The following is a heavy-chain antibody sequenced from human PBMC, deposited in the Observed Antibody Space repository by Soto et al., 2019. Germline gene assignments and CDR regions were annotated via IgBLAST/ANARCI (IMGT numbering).Heavy chain of an antibody. J-gene: IGHJ6*02. V-gene: IGHV1-8*01. CDR3: ARGGGSGSYYYYYGMDV. CDR2: MNPNSGNT. CDR1: GYTFTSSD. Sequence: ASVKVSCKASGYTFTSSDINWVRQATGQGLEWMGWMNPNSGNTGYAQKFQGRVTMTRNTSISTAYMELSSLRSEDTAVYYCARGGGSGSYYYYYGMDVWGQGTTVTVSS. D-gene: IGHD3-10*01.